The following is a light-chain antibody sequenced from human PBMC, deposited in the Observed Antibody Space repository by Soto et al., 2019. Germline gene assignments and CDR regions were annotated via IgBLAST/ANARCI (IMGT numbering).Light chain of an antibody. CDR3: QKYRSVIT. Sequence: DIQMTQSPSSLSASVGDRVTITCRASQGISNFLAWYQQKPGKVPKLLISAASTLQSGVPSRFSGSGSGTDFTLTITSLQPEDVATYYCQKYRSVITFGQGARLEMK. J-gene: IGKJ5*01. CDR1: QGISNF. CDR2: AAS. V-gene: IGKV1-27*01.